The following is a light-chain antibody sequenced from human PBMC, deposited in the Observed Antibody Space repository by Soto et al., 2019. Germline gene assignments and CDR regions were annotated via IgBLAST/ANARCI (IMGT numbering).Light chain of an antibody. CDR2: EVT. CDR1: SSDVGGYNY. Sequence: QSALTQPPSASGSPGQSVTISCTGTSSDVGGYNYVSWYQHHPGKAPKLMIYEVTKRPSGVPDRFSGYKSGNTASLSVSGPQSEAEDDYPCSSYAGSNTVVFGGGTKVTVL. J-gene: IGLJ2*01. CDR3: SSYAGSNTVV. V-gene: IGLV2-8*01.